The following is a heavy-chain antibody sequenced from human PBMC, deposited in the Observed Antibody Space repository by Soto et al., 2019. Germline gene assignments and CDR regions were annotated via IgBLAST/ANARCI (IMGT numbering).Heavy chain of an antibody. V-gene: IGHV4-34*01. CDR3: ASSPYYYGSGSLDY. CDR2: INHSGST. D-gene: IGHD3-10*01. Sequence: SETLSLTCAVYGGSFSGYYWIWIRQPPGKGLEWIGEINHSGSTNYNPSLKSRVTIPVDTSKNQFSLKLGSVTAADTAVYYCASSPYYYGSGSLDYWGQGTLVTVS. J-gene: IGHJ4*02. CDR1: GGSFSGYY.